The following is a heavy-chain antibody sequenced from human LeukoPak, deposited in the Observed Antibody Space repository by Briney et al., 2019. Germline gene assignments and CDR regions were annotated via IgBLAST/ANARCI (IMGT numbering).Heavy chain of an antibody. D-gene: IGHD3-10*01. J-gene: IGHJ6*03. V-gene: IGHV4-34*01. CDR3: ARGGSYYGSGSYSTLNYYYYYMDV. Sequence: PSETLSLTCAVYGGSFSGYYWSWIRQPPGKGLEWIGEINHSGSTNYNPSLKSRVTISVDTSKNQFSPKLSSVTAADTAVYYCARGGSYYGSGSYSTLNYYYYYMDVWGKGTTVTVSS. CDR2: INHSGST. CDR1: GGSFSGYY.